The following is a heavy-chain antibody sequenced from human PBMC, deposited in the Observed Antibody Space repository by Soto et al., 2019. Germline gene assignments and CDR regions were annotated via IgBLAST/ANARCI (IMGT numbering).Heavy chain of an antibody. V-gene: IGHV3-23*01. CDR2: ISGSGGST. J-gene: IGHJ4*02. CDR1: GFTFSSYA. D-gene: IGHD3-10*01. Sequence: PGGSLRLSCAASGFTFSSYAMSWVRQAPGKGLEWVSAISGSGGSTYYADSVKGRFTISRDNSKNTLYVQMNSLRAEDTAVYYCAKGEIHGSGSYLLSVEYYFDYWGQGTLVTVSS. CDR3: AKGEIHGSGSYLLSVEYYFDY.